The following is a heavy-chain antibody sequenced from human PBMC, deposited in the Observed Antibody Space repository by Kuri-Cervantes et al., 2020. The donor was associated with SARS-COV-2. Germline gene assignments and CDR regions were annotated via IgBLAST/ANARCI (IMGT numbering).Heavy chain of an antibody. V-gene: IGHV1-8*03. CDR1: GYTFTSYD. D-gene: IGHD1-26*01. CDR2: MNPNSGNT. J-gene: IGHJ4*02. CDR3: ATTFAFLMGATYDY. Sequence: ASVKVSCKASGYTFTSYDINWVRQATGQGLEWMGWMNPNSGNTGYAQKFQGRVTITRNTSISTAYMELSSLRSEDTAVYYCATTFAFLMGATYDYWGQGTLVTVSS.